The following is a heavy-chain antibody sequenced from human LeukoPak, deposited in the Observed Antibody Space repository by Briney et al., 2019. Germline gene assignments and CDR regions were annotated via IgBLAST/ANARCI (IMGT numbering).Heavy chain of an antibody. V-gene: IGHV1-18*01. CDR3: ARVGGYSYGDYYYYYMDV. CDR1: GYTFTSYG. CDR2: IIAYNGNT. J-gene: IGHJ6*03. Sequence: ASVKVSCKASGYTFTSYGISWVRQAPGQGLEWMGWIIAYNGNTNYAQKLQGRVTMTTDTSTSTAYMELRSLRSDDTAVYYCARVGGYSYGDYYYYYMDVWGKGTTVTVSS. D-gene: IGHD5-18*01.